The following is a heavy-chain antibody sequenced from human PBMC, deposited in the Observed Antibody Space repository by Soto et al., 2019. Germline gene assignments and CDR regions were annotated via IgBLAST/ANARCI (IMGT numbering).Heavy chain of an antibody. D-gene: IGHD4-17*01. J-gene: IGHJ5*02. CDR2: IYYSGST. CDR3: ARSTVTTGRLVWFDP. V-gene: IGHV4-59*01. Sequence: SETLSLTCTVSGGSISSYYWSWIRQPTGKGLEWIGYIYYSGSTNYNPSLKSRVTISVDTSKNQFSLKLSSVTAADTAVYYCARSTVTTGRLVWFDPWGQGTLVTVSS. CDR1: GGSISSYY.